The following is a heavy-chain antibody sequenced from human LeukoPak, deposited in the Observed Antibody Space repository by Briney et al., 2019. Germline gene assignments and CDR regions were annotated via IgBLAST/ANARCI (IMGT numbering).Heavy chain of an antibody. CDR2: ITSTGDAA. CDR3: ARDQRWFGELDF. V-gene: IGHV3-48*03. J-gene: IGHJ4*02. Sequence: GRSLRLSCAASGFTFSASEMNWVRQTPGKGLEWVSYITSTGDAAYYADSVKGRFTISRDNARNSLYLQMNSLRAEDTAVYYCARDQRWFGELDFWGQGTLVTVSS. CDR1: GFTFSASE. D-gene: IGHD3-10*01.